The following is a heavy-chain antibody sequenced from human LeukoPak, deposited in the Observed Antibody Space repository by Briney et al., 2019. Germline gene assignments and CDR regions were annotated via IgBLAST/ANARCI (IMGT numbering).Heavy chain of an antibody. Sequence: GKSLRLSCAASGFTFSSYGMPWVRQAPGKGLEWVAVIWYDGSNKYYADSVKGRFTISRDNSKNTLYLQMNSLRAEDTAVYYCARDKGGIQLWLDYWGQGTLVTVSS. CDR3: ARDKGGIQLWLDY. J-gene: IGHJ4*02. V-gene: IGHV3-33*01. CDR1: GFTFSSYG. D-gene: IGHD5-18*01. CDR2: IWYDGSNK.